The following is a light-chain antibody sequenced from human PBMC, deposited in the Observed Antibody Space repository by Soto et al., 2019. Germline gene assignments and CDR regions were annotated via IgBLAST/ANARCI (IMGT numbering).Light chain of an antibody. CDR3: AAWDDSLRGGV. J-gene: IGLJ3*02. CDR1: SSDIGSYDH. Sequence: QSALTQPASVSGSPGQSITISCSGTSSDIGSYDHVAWYQQFPGKSPKLMIYAVSDRPSGVSDRFSGSKSGITASLTISGLQTEDEADYYCAAWDDSLRGGVFGGGTKLTVL. CDR2: AVS. V-gene: IGLV2-14*01.